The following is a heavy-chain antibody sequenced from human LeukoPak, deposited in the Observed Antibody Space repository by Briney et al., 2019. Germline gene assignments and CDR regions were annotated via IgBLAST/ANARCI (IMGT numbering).Heavy chain of an antibody. CDR2: INPSGGST. CDR1: GYTFTSYY. Sequence: GASVKVSCKASGYTFTSYYMHWVRQAPGQGLEWMGIINPSGGSTSYAQKFQGRATMTRDTSTSTVYMELSSLRSEDTAVYYCARGRATMVVTPDDAFDIWGQGTMVTVSS. CDR3: ARGRATMVVTPDDAFDI. D-gene: IGHD4-23*01. V-gene: IGHV1-46*01. J-gene: IGHJ3*02.